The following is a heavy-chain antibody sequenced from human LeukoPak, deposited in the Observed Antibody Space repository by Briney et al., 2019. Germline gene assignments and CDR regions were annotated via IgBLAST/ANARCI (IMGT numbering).Heavy chain of an antibody. V-gene: IGHV4-61*08. Sequence: SETLSLTCTVSGGSISSGGYYWSWIRQHPGKGLEWIGYIYYSGDTNYNPSLKSRVTMSVDTSKNQFSLKLSSVTAADTAVYYCARSQQLIRTFDYWGQGTLVTVSS. CDR2: IYYSGDT. CDR1: GGSISSGGYY. J-gene: IGHJ4*02. CDR3: ARSQQLIRTFDY. D-gene: IGHD6-13*01.